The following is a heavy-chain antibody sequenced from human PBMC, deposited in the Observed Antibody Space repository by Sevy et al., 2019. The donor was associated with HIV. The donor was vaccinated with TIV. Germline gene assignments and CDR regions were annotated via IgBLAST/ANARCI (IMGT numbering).Heavy chain of an antibody. Sequence: SETLSLTCTVSGGSVSSGSYYWSWIRQPPGKGLEWIGYIYYSGGTNYNPSLKSRVTISVDTSKNQFSLKLSSVTAADTAVYYCARASSGYYYFYYYGMDVWGQGTTVTVSS. D-gene: IGHD3-22*01. J-gene: IGHJ6*02. CDR3: ARASSGYYYFYYYGMDV. V-gene: IGHV4-61*01. CDR2: IYYSGGT. CDR1: GGSVSSGSYY.